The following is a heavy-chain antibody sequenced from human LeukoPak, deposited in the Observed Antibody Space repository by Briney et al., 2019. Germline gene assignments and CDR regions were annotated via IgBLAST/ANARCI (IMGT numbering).Heavy chain of an antibody. CDR2: ISGSGGST. CDR1: GFTFSSHV. Sequence: KPGGSLRLSCAASGFTFSSHVMSWVRQAPGKGLEWVSAISGSGGSTDYADSVKGRFTISRDNSRNTLYLQMNSLRADDTAVYYCAKDPAYCGGDCYGDAFDIWGQGTMVTVSS. CDR3: AKDPAYCGGDCYGDAFDI. V-gene: IGHV3-23*01. J-gene: IGHJ3*02. D-gene: IGHD2-21*02.